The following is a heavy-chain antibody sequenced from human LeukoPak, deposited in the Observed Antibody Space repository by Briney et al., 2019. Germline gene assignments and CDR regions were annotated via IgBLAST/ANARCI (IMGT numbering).Heavy chain of an antibody. CDR3: ASLWDNSGPDAFDI. Sequence: PSETLSLTCAVYGGSFSDYYWGWIRQPPGKGLEWIGSIYHSGSTYYNPSLKSRVTISVDTSKNQFSLKLSSVTAADTAVYYCASLWDNSGPDAFDIWGQGTMVTVSS. V-gene: IGHV4-38-2*01. CDR1: GGSFSDYY. J-gene: IGHJ3*02. D-gene: IGHD3-22*01. CDR2: IYHSGST.